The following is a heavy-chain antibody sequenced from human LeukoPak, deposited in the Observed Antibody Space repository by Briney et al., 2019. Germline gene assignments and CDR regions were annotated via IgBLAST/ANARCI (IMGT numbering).Heavy chain of an antibody. CDR1: GGSLSSYY. J-gene: IGHJ4*02. Sequence: SETLSLTCTVSGGSLSSYYWSWIRQSAGKGLEWIGHISTSGSTNYSPSLKSRVTISVDKSKNQFYLRLTSATAADTAVYYCARVNSSGSFLDYWGQGTLVTVSS. CDR3: ARVNSSGSFLDY. V-gene: IGHV4-4*07. CDR2: ISTSGST. D-gene: IGHD3-22*01.